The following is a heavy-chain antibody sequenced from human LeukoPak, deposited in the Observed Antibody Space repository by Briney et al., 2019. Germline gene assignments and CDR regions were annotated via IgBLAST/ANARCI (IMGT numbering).Heavy chain of an antibody. V-gene: IGHV4-34*01. CDR2: INHSGST. D-gene: IGHD3-10*01. CDR1: GGSFSGYY. Sequence: SETLSLTCAVYGGSFSGYYWSWIRQPPGKGLEWIGEINHSGSTNYNPSLKSRVTISVDTSKNQFSLKLSSVTAADTAVYYCARAENPPSRYGSGSYYGGALNWFDPWGQGTLVTVSS. CDR3: ARAENPPSRYGSGSYYGGALNWFDP. J-gene: IGHJ5*02.